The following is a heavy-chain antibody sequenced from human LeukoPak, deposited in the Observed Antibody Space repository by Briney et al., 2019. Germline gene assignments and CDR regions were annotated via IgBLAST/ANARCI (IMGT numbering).Heavy chain of an antibody. J-gene: IGHJ3*02. CDR3: ARLRWYAFDI. V-gene: IGHV3-21*01. CDR2: ISGSNSYI. CDR1: GFTFSSYS. D-gene: IGHD2-15*01. Sequence: GGSLRLSCAASGFTFSSYSMNWVRQAPGKGLEWVSSISGSNSYIYYADSVKGRFTISRDNAKNPLYLQMNSLRAEDTAVYYCARLRWYAFDIWGQGTMVTVSS.